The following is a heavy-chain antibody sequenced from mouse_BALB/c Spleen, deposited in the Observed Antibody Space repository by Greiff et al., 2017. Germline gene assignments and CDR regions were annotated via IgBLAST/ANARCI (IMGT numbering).Heavy chain of an antibody. CDR2: INPSSGYT. CDR3: ARGGNYSDYYAMDY. Sequence: QVQLQQSGAELARPGASVKMSCKASGYTFPSYTMHWVKQRPGQGLEWIGYINPSSGYTNYNQKFKDKATLTADKSSSTAYMQLSSLTSEDSAVYYFARGGNYSDYYAMDYWGQGTSVTVSS. CDR1: GYTFPSYT. J-gene: IGHJ4*01. D-gene: IGHD2-1*01. V-gene: IGHV1-4*01.